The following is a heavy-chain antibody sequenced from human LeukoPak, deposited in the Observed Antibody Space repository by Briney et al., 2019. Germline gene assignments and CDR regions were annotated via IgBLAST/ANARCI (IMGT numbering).Heavy chain of an antibody. Sequence: GGSLRLSCAASGFTFSSYGMSWVRQAPGKGLEWVSVVYIGGTTYYADSVKGRFTISRDNSKNTVYLQMNSLRADDTAVYYCARGGYSSPWATLHYWGQGTLVTVSS. CDR2: VYIGGTT. CDR1: GFTFSSYG. CDR3: ARGGYSSPWATLHY. V-gene: IGHV3-53*01. D-gene: IGHD6-19*01. J-gene: IGHJ4*02.